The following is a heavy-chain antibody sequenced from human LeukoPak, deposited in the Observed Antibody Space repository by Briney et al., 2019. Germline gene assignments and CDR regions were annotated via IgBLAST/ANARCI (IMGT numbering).Heavy chain of an antibody. D-gene: IGHD3-10*01. CDR1: GGSISNTNW. CDR2: VNLQGST. J-gene: IGHJ4*02. Sequence: SGTLSLTCGVSGGSISNTNWWTWVRQPPGKGLEWIGEVNLQGSTNYNPSLKSRVTISVDTSKNQFSLKLSSVTAADTAVYYCARVLTMVRGVIWFDYWGQGTLVTVSS. CDR3: ARVLTMVRGVIWFDY. V-gene: IGHV4-4*02.